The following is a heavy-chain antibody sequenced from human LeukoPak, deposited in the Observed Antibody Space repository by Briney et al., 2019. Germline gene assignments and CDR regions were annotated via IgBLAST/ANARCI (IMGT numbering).Heavy chain of an antibody. CDR2: IYYSGST. D-gene: IGHD3-22*01. CDR1: GGSISSGEYY. CDR3: ARDRSGYYDRNGHYYFDY. V-gene: IGHV4-30-4*08. Sequence: SETLSLTCTVSGGSISSGEYYWSWIRQPPGKGLEWVGYIYYSGSTYYNPSLKSRVTISLETSKNQFSLKLSSVTAADTAVYYCARDRSGYYDRNGHYYFDYRGQGTLVTVSS. J-gene: IGHJ4*02.